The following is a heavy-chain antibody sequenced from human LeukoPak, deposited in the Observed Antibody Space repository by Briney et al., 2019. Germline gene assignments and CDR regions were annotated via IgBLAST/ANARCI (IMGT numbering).Heavy chain of an antibody. Sequence: GGSLRLSCAASGFNVRSNYMTWVRQAPGKGLEWVSIIYSGGSTFYADSVKGRFSISRDKSKNTLYLQMNSLRAEDTAVYFCARAGSDTSCYDYWGQGTLVTVSS. CDR1: GFNVRSNY. CDR3: ARAGSDTSCYDY. CDR2: IYSGGST. J-gene: IGHJ4*02. D-gene: IGHD2-2*01. V-gene: IGHV3-66*01.